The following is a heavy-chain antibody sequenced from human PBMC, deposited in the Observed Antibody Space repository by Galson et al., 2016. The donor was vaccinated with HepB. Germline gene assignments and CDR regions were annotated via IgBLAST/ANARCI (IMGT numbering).Heavy chain of an antibody. Sequence: SLRLSCAASGFSFSNSGMSWVRQAPGRGLEWVSGITRGGDATHYADFVKGRFTTSRDNSKNTLYLYMNNLTAGDTAIYYCGKHGGFDYWGQGALVTVSS. CDR2: ITRGGDAT. D-gene: IGHD3-16*01. CDR3: GKHGGFDY. V-gene: IGHV3-23*01. J-gene: IGHJ4*02. CDR1: GFSFSNSG.